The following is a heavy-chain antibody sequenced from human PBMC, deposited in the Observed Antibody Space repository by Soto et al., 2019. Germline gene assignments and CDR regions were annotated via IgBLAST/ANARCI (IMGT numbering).Heavy chain of an antibody. CDR3: ARETAVRLSSLLPRSPVDYRDLAV. CDR1: DFFFAYN. Sequence: QVQLVQSGAEVKKPGASMRVSCRASDFFFAYNFNWVRQVPGQGLEWMGWMDPKNGDTDYSQKFRGRVSMTRNASLSTAVLELSSLRPAATATYSCARETAVRLSSLLPRSPVDYRDLAVWGQGTRVTVSS. CDR2: MDPKNGDT. J-gene: IGHJ6*02. D-gene: IGHD4-17*01. V-gene: IGHV1-8*01.